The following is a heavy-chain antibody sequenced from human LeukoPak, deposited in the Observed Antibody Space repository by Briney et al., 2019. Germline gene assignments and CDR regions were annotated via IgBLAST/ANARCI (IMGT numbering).Heavy chain of an antibody. Sequence: SVKVSCKASGGTFSNYAISWVRQAPGQGLEWMGGIIPIFGTASYAQKFQSRVTITADEFTSTAYMELSSLRSEDTAVYYCARDRGDSFDYWGQGTLVTVSS. D-gene: IGHD3-10*01. J-gene: IGHJ4*02. V-gene: IGHV1-69*13. CDR2: IIPIFGTA. CDR3: ARDRGDSFDY. CDR1: GGTFSNYA.